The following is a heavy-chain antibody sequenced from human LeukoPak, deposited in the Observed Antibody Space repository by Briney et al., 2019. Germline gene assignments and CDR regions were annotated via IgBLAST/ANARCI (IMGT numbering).Heavy chain of an antibody. D-gene: IGHD6-13*01. CDR1: GFDFSIYN. J-gene: IGHJ4*02. CDR3: ARQGAAGGFIDY. CDR2: ISPGSGSI. V-gene: IGHV3-21*01. Sequence: GGSLRLSCAASGFDFSIYNMNWVRQVPGMGLVWVSSISPGSGSISYAVSVRGRFSISRDNSRNSLYLQMNSLRAEDTAVYYCARQGAAGGFIDYWGQGTLVTVSS.